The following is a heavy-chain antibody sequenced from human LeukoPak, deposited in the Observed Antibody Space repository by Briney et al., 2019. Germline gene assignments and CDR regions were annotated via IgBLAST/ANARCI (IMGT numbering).Heavy chain of an antibody. D-gene: IGHD1-14*01. Sequence: GGSLRLSCAASGFTVITNDMTWVRQTPGKGLEWVSVRYSDGNTKYADSVQGRFTISRDNSKNTLYLEMNSLSPDDTAVYYCARGVEPLAANTLAYWGQGTLVTVSS. J-gene: IGHJ4*02. CDR3: ARGVEPLAANTLAY. CDR1: GFTVITND. CDR2: RYSDGNT. V-gene: IGHV3-53*01.